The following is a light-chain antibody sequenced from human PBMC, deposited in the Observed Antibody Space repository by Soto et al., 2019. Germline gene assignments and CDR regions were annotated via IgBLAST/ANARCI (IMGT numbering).Light chain of an antibody. CDR3: QQYKNWPHFT. V-gene: IGKV3-15*01. CDR2: GAS. J-gene: IGKJ3*01. Sequence: EIVMTQSPATLSVSPVERATLSCRASQSVSTKLAWYRQKPGQAPRLLIYGASTRATGIPARFSGSGSGTEFTLTINSLQSEDFAVYYCQQYKNWPHFTFGPGTTVDIK. CDR1: QSVSTK.